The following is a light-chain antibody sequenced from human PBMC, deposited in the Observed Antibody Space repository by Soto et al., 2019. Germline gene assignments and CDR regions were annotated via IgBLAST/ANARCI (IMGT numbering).Light chain of an antibody. V-gene: IGKV3-15*01. CDR1: QSVSSN. J-gene: IGKJ1*01. CDR2: GAS. CDR3: PQYNNWPWT. Sequence: EIVMTQSPATLSVSPGERATLSCRASQSVSSNLAWYQQKPGQAPRLLIYGASTRATGIPARFSGSGSGTEFTLTISSMQSEDFAVYFCPQYNNWPWTFGQGTKVEIQ.